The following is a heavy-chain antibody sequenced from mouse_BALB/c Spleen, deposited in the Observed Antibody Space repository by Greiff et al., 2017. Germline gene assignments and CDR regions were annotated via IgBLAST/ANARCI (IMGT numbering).Heavy chain of an antibody. Sequence: VQRVESGPGLVAPSQSLSITCTVSGFSLTSYGVHWVRQPPGKGLEWLGVIWAGGSTNYNSALMSRLSISKDNSKSQVFLKMNSLQTDDTAMYYCATFITTGAMDYWGQGTSVTVSS. D-gene: IGHD1-1*01. J-gene: IGHJ4*01. CDR2: IWAGGST. CDR3: ATFITTGAMDY. V-gene: IGHV2-9*02. CDR1: GFSLTSYG.